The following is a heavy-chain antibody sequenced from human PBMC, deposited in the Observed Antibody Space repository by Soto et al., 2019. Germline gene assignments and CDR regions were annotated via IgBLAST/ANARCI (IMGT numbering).Heavy chain of an antibody. V-gene: IGHV1-8*01. Sequence: QVQLVQSGAEVKKPGASVKVSCKASGYTFTSYDINWVRQATGQGLEWMGWMNPNSGNTGYAQKFQGRVTMTRNTPISTAYMELSSLRSEATAVYYCARGRRISARRQYNWFDPWGQGTLVTVSS. D-gene: IGHD2-15*01. J-gene: IGHJ5*02. CDR1: GYTFTSYD. CDR3: ARGRRISARRQYNWFDP. CDR2: MNPNSGNT.